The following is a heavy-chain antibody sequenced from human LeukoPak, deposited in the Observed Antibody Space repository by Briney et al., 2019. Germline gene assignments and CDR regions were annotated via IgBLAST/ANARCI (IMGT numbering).Heavy chain of an antibody. J-gene: IGHJ4*02. Sequence: PSETLPLTCAVSGGSISSSNWWSWVRQPPGKGLEWIGEIYHSGSTNYNPSLKSRVTISVDKSKNQFSLKLSSVTAADTAVYYCARGYRVYSSGWYGHFDYWGQGTLVTVSS. CDR2: IYHSGST. CDR1: GGSISSSNW. D-gene: IGHD6-19*01. V-gene: IGHV4-4*02. CDR3: ARGYRVYSSGWYGHFDY.